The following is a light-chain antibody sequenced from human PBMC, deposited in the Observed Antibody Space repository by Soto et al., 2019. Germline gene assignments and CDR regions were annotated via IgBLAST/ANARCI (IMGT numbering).Light chain of an antibody. CDR2: DVS. V-gene: IGKV1-5*01. Sequence: DMQMTQSQSCLSAALGDRVTITCRASQSISKWLAWYQQKPGKAPKLLMYDVSSLESGVPSRFSGSGSGTEFTLTISSLQSDDFATYYCQQYHSYRTFGQGTKVDIK. CDR3: QQYHSYRT. CDR1: QSISKW. J-gene: IGKJ1*01.